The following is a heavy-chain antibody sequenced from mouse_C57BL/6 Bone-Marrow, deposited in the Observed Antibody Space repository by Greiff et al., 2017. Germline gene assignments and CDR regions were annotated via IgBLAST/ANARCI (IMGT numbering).Heavy chain of an antibody. CDR3: TRDYGSGYYAMDY. J-gene: IGHJ4*01. Sequence: QVQLKESGAELVKPGASVKISCKASGYAFSSYWMNWVKQRPGKGLEWIGQIYPGDGDTNYNGKFKGKATLTADKSSSTAYMELRSLTSEDSAVYYCTRDYGSGYYAMDYWGQGTSVTVSS. D-gene: IGHD1-1*01. CDR1: GYAFSSYW. V-gene: IGHV1-80*01. CDR2: IYPGDGDT.